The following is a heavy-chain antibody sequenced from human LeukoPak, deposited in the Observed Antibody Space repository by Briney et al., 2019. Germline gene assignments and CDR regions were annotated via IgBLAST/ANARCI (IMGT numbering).Heavy chain of an antibody. Sequence: GGSLRLSCAASGFTFSSYGMHWVRQAPGKGLEWVAVIWYDGSNKYYADSVKGRFTISRDNSKNTQYLQMNSLRAEDTAVYYCAREDMVRGVIDYYYYGMDVWGQGTTVTVSS. V-gene: IGHV3-33*01. CDR3: AREDMVRGVIDYYYYGMDV. CDR1: GFTFSSYG. CDR2: IWYDGSNK. J-gene: IGHJ6*02. D-gene: IGHD3-10*01.